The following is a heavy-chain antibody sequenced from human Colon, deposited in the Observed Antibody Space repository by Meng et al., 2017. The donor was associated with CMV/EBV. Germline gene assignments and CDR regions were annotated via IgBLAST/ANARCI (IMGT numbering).Heavy chain of an antibody. CDR2: IISDERTT. J-gene: IGHJ4*02. Sequence: GESLKISCAASGLTFSRYWMHWVRQVPGKGLVWVSRIISDERTTIYADAVKGRFTISRDNAKNSLYLQMNSLRAEDTAVYYCATSRTFDYWGQGTLVTVSS. V-gene: IGHV3-74*01. CDR1: GLTFSRYW. CDR3: ATSRTFDY.